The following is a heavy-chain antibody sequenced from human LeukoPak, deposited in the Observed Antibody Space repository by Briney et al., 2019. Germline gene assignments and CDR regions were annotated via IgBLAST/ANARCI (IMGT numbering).Heavy chain of an antibody. CDR2: IGTASDT. Sequence: GGSLRLSCAASGFTFSSFDMHWVRQPTGQGLEWVSTIGTASDTYYPGSVEGRFTLSRDNAKNSLYLQMNSLTAGDTAVYYCARGPPREKSSNRAVGGKGPTVPVPS. J-gene: IGHJ6*03. V-gene: IGHV3-13*01. CDR3: ARGPPREKSSNRAV. CDR1: GFTFSSFD.